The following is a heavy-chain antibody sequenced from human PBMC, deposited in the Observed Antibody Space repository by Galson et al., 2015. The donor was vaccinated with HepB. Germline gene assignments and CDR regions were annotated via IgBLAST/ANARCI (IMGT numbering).Heavy chain of an antibody. CDR3: ARTIGRASLSGKLGGFQH. V-gene: IGHV1-46*03. CDR2: INPSGGST. D-gene: IGHD7-27*01. CDR1: GYSFTSYY. Sequence: SVKVSCKASGYSFTSYYMHWVRQAPGQGLEWMGIINPSGGSTSYAQKFQGRVTMTRDTSTSTVYMELSSLRSEDTAVYYCARTIGRASLSGKLGGFQHWGQGTLVTVSS. J-gene: IGHJ1*01.